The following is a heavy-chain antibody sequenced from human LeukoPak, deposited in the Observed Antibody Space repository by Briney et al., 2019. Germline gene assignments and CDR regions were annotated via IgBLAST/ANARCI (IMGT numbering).Heavy chain of an antibody. CDR2: ISVDGSHT. V-gene: IGHV3-23*01. J-gene: IGHJ3*02. CDR1: GFTFSSYA. Sequence: GGSLRLSCAASGFTFSSYAMNWLRQAPGKGLEWVSAISVDGSHTYYADSVKGRFTISRDNSKNTLSLQMNSLRAEDTAVYYCAKCYDTGGRRASDIWGQGTMVTVSS. CDR3: AKCYDTGGRRASDI. D-gene: IGHD2-8*02.